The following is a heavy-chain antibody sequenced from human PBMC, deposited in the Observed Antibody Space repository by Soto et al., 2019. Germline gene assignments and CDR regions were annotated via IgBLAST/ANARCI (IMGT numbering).Heavy chain of an antibody. CDR3: AKVVCSGGSCYSRSYYYYGMDV. Sequence: PGGCLRLSCAASGFTFSSYGMHWVRQAPGKGLEWVAVISYDGSNKYYADSVKGRFTISRDNSKNTLYLQMNSLRAEDTAVYYCAKVVCSGGSCYSRSYYYYGMDVWGQGTTVTVSS. CDR2: ISYDGSNK. D-gene: IGHD2-15*01. V-gene: IGHV3-30*18. J-gene: IGHJ6*02. CDR1: GFTFSSYG.